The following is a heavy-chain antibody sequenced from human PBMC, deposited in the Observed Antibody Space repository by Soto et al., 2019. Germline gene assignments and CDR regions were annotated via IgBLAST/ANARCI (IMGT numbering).Heavy chain of an antibody. V-gene: IGHV3-7*02. CDR1: GFTFSSRW. CDR3: ATHDGPAAAGLVLDF. Sequence: EVRLVESGGGLVQPGGSLRLSCEASGFTFSSRWMTWVRQGPGKGLEWVANIHEDKNAKDYVDSVKGRFTISRDNAKNSLYLQMNSLRDEDTAVYYCATHDGPAAAGLVLDFLGQGALVIVSS. D-gene: IGHD6-25*01. CDR2: IHEDKNAK. J-gene: IGHJ4*02.